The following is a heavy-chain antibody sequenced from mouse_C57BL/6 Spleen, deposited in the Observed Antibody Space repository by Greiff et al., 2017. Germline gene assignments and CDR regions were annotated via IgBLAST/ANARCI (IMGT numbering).Heavy chain of an antibody. V-gene: IGHV1-64*01. CDR3: ARAYYDYVYAMDY. Sequence: QVQLQQPGAELVKPGASVKLSCKASGYTFTSYWMHWVKQRPGQGLEWIGMIHPNSGSTNYNEKFKSKATLTVDKSSSTAYMQLSSLTSEDSAVYYGARAYYDYVYAMDYWGQGTSVTVAS. J-gene: IGHJ4*01. CDR2: IHPNSGST. D-gene: IGHD2-4*01. CDR1: GYTFTSYW.